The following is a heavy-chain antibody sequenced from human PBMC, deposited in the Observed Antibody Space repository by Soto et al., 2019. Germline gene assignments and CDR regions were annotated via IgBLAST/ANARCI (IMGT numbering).Heavy chain of an antibody. CDR1: GSTFSSYA. D-gene: IGHD6-13*01. V-gene: IGHV3-23*01. CDR2: ISGSGGST. J-gene: IGHJ5*02. Sequence: GGSLRLSCAASGSTFSSYAMSWVRQAPGKGLEWVSAISGSGGSTYYADSVKGRFTISRDNSKNTLYLQMNSLRAEDTAVYYCAKESQSPGQQPDDPWGQGTLVTVSS. CDR3: AKESQSPGQQPDDP.